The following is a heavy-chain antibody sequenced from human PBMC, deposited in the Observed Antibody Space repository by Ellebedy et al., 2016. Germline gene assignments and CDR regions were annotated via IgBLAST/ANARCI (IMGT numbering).Heavy chain of an antibody. V-gene: IGHV4-31*03. Sequence: TLSLTXSVSGDSVTSSSYYWTWIRQRPGRGLEWIGYISNTGKTYYNSSLKSRVDVSLDTSENQFSLKLSPMTAADAAVYYCAREWQLLPYSVLNVWGQGTVVTVSS. CDR1: GDSVTSSSYY. CDR2: ISNTGKT. J-gene: IGHJ3*01. D-gene: IGHD5-24*01. CDR3: AREWQLLPYSVLNV.